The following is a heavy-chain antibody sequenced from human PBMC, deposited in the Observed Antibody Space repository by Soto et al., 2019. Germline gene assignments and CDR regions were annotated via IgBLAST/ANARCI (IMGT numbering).Heavy chain of an antibody. CDR3: ARDGGSGPPRYYYYGMDV. J-gene: IGHJ6*02. CDR2: ISYDGSNK. CDR1: GFTFSSYA. Sequence: QVQLVESGGGVVQPGRSLRLSCAASGFTFSSYAMHWVRQAPGKGLEWVAVISYDGSNKYYADSVKGRFTISRDNSKNTLYLQMNSLRAEDTAVYYWARDGGSGPPRYYYYGMDVWGQGTTVTVSS. V-gene: IGHV3-30-3*01. D-gene: IGHD3-3*01.